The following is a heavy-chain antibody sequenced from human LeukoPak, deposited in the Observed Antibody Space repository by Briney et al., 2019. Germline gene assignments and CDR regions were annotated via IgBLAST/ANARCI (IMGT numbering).Heavy chain of an antibody. J-gene: IGHJ3*02. CDR2: IRFDGGEK. CDR1: GFTVSVYG. D-gene: IGHD4-11*01. CDR3: AKDPKPDYTDI. Sequence: PGGSLRLSCAASGFTVSVYGMHWVRQAPGKGLEWVAFIRFDGGEKHYADSVKGRFTISRDSSKDTLYLQMNSLRVEDTAMYYCAKDPKPDYTDIWGQGTMVTVSS. V-gene: IGHV3-30*02.